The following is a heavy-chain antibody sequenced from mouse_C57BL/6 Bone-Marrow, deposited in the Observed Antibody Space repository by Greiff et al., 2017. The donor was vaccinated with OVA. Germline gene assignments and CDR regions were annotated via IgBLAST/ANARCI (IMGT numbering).Heavy chain of an antibody. CDR1: GYTFTSYW. Sequence: QVQLKQPGTELVKPGASVKLSCKASGYTFTSYWMHWVKQRPIQGLEWIGNIDPSDSETHYNQKFKDKATLTVDKSSSTAYMQLSSLTSEDSAVYYCAKGSFYGWYFDVWGTGTTVTVSS. CDR3: AKGSFYGWYFDV. J-gene: IGHJ1*03. CDR2: IDPSDSET. D-gene: IGHD1-1*01. V-gene: IGHV1-52*01.